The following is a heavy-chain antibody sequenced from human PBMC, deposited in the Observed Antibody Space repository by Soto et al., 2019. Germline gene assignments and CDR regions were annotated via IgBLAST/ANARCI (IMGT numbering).Heavy chain of an antibody. V-gene: IGHV5-51*01. J-gene: IGHJ6*02. CDR3: ARPRSGSYRLDYYGMDV. D-gene: IGHD3-10*01. CDR1: GCSFTNYC. Sequence: EALKISFKVSGCSFTNYCIACVRQLPGRRLEWMGIIYPGDSDTSYSPSFQGQVTISADKSISTAYLKWRSLKASDTAMYYCARPRSGSYRLDYYGMDVWGQGTKVTVS. CDR2: IYPGDSDT.